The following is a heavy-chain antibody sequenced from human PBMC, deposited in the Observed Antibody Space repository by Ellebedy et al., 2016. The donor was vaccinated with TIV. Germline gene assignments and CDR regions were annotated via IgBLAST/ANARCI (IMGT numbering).Heavy chain of an antibody. CDR2: INPDSGGT. V-gene: IGHV1-2*02. Sequence: ASVKVSCKASGYTFTAYYMHWVRQAPGQGLEWMGWINPDSGGTNFAQKFQGRVTMTRDTSVNTAYMELSGLESDDTAVYYCARVRRGSSGMDVWGQGTTVTVS. J-gene: IGHJ6*02. CDR1: GYTFTAYY. CDR3: ARVRRGSSGMDV. D-gene: IGHD6-13*01.